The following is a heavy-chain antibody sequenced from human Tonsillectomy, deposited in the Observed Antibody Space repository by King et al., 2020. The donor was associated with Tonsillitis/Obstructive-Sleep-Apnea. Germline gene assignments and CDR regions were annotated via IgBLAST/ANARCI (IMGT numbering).Heavy chain of an antibody. Sequence: TLKESGPTLVKPSQTLTLTCTFSGFSLSTSGVGVGWIRPPPGKALEWLALFYWDDDKRYSPSLKSRLTITKDNYKIQLVLTMNNMDPVDTATFYCARPHGLPVYFDYWGQGTLVTVSA. D-gene: IGHD2-8*01. CDR3: ARPHGLPVYFDY. CDR2: FYWDDDK. J-gene: IGHJ4*02. CDR1: GFSLSTSGVG. V-gene: IGHV2-5*02.